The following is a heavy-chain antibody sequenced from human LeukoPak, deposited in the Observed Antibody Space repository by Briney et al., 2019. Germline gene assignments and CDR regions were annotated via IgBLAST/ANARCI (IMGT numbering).Heavy chain of an antibody. CDR1: GYSFINYY. CDR2: INPTGGTT. CDR3: ARETPQGIDV. J-gene: IGHJ6*02. Sequence: ASVKVSCKASGYSFINYYVHWVRQAPGQGPEWMGLINPTGGTTTYAQKFQGRVTMTRDTSTSTLYMELSSLRSEDTAVYYCARETPQGIDVWGQGTTVTVSS. V-gene: IGHV1-46*01.